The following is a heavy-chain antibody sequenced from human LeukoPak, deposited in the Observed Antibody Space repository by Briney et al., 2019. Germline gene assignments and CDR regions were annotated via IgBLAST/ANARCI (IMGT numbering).Heavy chain of an antibody. Sequence: GGSLRLSCAASGFTFNSYSMNWVRQAPGKGLEWVSYISSTSSPIYYADSVKGRFAISRDNARNSLHLQMNSLRDEDTAVYYCARDGSNSGPDFDYWGQGILVTVSS. J-gene: IGHJ4*02. CDR2: ISSTSSPI. CDR3: ARDGSNSGPDFDY. D-gene: IGHD2/OR15-2a*01. CDR1: GFTFNSYS. V-gene: IGHV3-48*02.